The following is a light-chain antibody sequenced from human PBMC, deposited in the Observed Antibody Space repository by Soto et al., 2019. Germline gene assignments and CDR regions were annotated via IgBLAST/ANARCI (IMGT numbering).Light chain of an antibody. V-gene: IGKV3-20*01. J-gene: IGKJ2*01. CDR2: GAS. CDR1: QSVSSSY. Sequence: EIVLTQSPCTLSLSPGERATLSCRASQSVSSSYLAWYQQKPGQAPRLLIYGASSRATGIPDRFSGSGSGTAFTITISRLEPEDFAVYYCQQYGSSPPYTFGQGTKLEIK. CDR3: QQYGSSPPYT.